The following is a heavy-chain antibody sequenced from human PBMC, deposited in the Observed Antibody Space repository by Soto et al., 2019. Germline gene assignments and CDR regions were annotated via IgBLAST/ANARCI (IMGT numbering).Heavy chain of an antibody. CDR3: AKFDSSCWYFGDN. CDR2: IKKDGSEK. Sequence: GGSLRLSCAASGFTFSSYWMSWVRQAPGKGLEWVANIKKDGSEKYYVDSVKGRFTISRDNSKNTLYLQMNSLRAEDTAVYYCAKFDSSCWYFGDNWGQGTLVTVSS. V-gene: IGHV3-7*05. D-gene: IGHD6-13*01. J-gene: IGHJ4*02. CDR1: GFTFSSYW.